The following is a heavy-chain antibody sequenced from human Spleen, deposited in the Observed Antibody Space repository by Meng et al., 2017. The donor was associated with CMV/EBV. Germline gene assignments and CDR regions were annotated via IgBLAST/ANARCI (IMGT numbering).Heavy chain of an antibody. CDR3: AKDSRGLSPLDY. Sequence: GGSLRLSCTASGFTFNNSVMSWVRQAPGKGLEWVSVIYGGGFSTYYADSVKGRFTISRDNPKNTLYLQMNSLRAEDTAIYYCAKDSRGLSPLDYWGQGTLVTVSS. V-gene: IGHV3-23*03. D-gene: IGHD4-17*01. CDR1: GFTFNNSV. CDR2: IYGGGFST. J-gene: IGHJ4*02.